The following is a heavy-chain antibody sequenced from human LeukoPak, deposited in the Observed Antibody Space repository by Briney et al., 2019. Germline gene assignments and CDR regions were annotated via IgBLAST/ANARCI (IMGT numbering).Heavy chain of an antibody. V-gene: IGHV3-15*01. J-gene: IGHJ4*02. CDR2: IKSQTEGWAK. D-gene: IGHD1-14*01. CDR1: GFTFSDAW. Sequence: GGPLRLSCGASGFTFSDAWLNWRRKTPEKGLVGVDSIKSQTEGWAKDYAALVKGRFTISRDDSKRTVYLQMNSLEIEDTAVYYCSRNADHDWWGQGTLVTVSS. CDR3: SRNADHDW.